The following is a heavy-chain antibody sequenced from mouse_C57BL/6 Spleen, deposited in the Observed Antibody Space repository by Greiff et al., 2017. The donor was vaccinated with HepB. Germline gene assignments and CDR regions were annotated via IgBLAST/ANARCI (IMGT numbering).Heavy chain of an antibody. CDR2: IYPGDGDT. V-gene: IGHV1-82*01. D-gene: IGHD2-4*01. CDR3: AGRLRQDAMDY. Sequence: LQESGPELVKPGASVKISCKASGYAFSSSWMNWVKQRPGKGLEWIGRIYPGDGDTNYNGKFKGKATLTADKSSSTAYMQLSSLTSEDSAVYFCAGRLRQDAMDYWGQGTSVTVSS. CDR1: GYAFSSSW. J-gene: IGHJ4*01.